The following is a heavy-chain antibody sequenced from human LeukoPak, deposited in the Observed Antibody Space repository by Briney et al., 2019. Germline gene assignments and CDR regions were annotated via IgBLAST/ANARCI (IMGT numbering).Heavy chain of an antibody. V-gene: IGHV4-4*02. D-gene: IGHD5-12*01. J-gene: IGHJ4*02. CDR1: GVSISSSNW. Sequence: DPSGTLSLTCAVSGVSISSSNWWSWVRQPPGKGLEWIGEIYHSGSTNYNPSLKSRVTIFVDKSKNQFSLKLTSVTAADTAIYSCAKLPFNSGYEYFDYWGQGTLVTVSS. CDR2: IYHSGST. CDR3: AKLPFNSGYEYFDY.